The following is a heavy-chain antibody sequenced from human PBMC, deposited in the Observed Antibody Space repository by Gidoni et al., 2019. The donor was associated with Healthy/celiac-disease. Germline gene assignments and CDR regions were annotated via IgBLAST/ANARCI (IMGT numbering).Heavy chain of an antibody. D-gene: IGHD7-27*01. V-gene: IGHV3-23*01. CDR3: VSLRVVTGGY. J-gene: IGHJ4*02. CDR1: GFTFSSYA. Sequence: EVQLLESGGGLVQPGGSLRLSCAASGFTFSSYAMGWVRQAPGKGLEWVSAISGSGGSTYYADSVKGRFTISRDNSKNTLYLQMNSLRAEDTAVYYCVSLRVVTGGYWGQGTLVTVSS. CDR2: ISGSGGST.